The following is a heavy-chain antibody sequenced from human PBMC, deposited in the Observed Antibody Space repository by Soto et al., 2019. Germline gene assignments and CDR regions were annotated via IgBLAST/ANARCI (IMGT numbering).Heavy chain of an antibody. D-gene: IGHD6-13*01. Sequence: GASVKVSCKVSGYTLTELSMHWVRQAPGKGLERKGGFDPEDGETIYAQKFQGRVTMTEDTSTDTAYMELSSLRSEDTTVYYCATGEEAAYYCDYWGQGTMGTVSS. CDR3: ATGEEAAYYCDY. CDR1: GYTLTELS. V-gene: IGHV1-24*01. CDR2: FDPEDGET. J-gene: IGHJ4*02.